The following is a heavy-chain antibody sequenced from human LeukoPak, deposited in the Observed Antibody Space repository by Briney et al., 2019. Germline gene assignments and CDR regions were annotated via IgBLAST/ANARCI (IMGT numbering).Heavy chain of an antibody. CDR2: IIPIFGTA. J-gene: IGHJ4*02. CDR3: ATSKYYYDSSGYIAFDY. Sequence: SVKVSCKASGGTFSSYAISWVRQAPGQGLEWMGRIIPIFGTANYAQKFQGRVTITTDESTSTAYMELSSLRSEDTAVYYCATSKYYYDSSGYIAFDYWGQGTLVTVSS. D-gene: IGHD3-22*01. CDR1: GGTFSSYA. V-gene: IGHV1-69*05.